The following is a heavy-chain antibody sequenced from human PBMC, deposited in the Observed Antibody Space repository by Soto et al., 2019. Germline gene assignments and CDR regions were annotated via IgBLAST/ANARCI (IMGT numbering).Heavy chain of an antibody. D-gene: IGHD4-17*01. V-gene: IGHV3-9*01. J-gene: IGHJ4*02. CDR1: GFTFDDYA. CDR2: ISWNSGSI. CDR3: AKDYNGDYVPYYFDY. Sequence: GGSLRLSCAASGFTFDDYAMHWVRQAPGKGLEWVSGISWNSGSIGYADSVKGRFTISRDNAKNSLYLQMNSLRAEDTALYYCAKDYNGDYVPYYFDYWGQGTLVTVSS.